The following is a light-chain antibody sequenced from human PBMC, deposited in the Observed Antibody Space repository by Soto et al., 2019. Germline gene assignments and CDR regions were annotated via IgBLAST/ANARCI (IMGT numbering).Light chain of an antibody. Sequence: EIVLTQSPGTLSLSPGERATLSCRASQSVSSYLAWYQQKPGQAPRLLIYDASNRDTGIPARFSGGGSETDFTLTMSSRAHEDCAVYYCQQRFNWPRFTFGQGTKLEIK. J-gene: IGKJ2*01. CDR3: QQRFNWPRFT. V-gene: IGKV3-11*01. CDR2: DAS. CDR1: QSVSSY.